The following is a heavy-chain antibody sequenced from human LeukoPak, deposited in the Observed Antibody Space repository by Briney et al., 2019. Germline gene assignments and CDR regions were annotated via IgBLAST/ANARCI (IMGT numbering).Heavy chain of an antibody. CDR1: GFTVSSNY. V-gene: IGHV3-23*01. Sequence: GGSLRLSCAASGFTVSSNYMSWVRQAPGKGLEWVSAIGGSGGSTYYADSVKGRFTISRDNSKNTLYLQMNSLRAEDTAVYYCATGPQSTTLGFDPWGEGTLVTVSS. CDR2: IGGSGGST. J-gene: IGHJ5*02. D-gene: IGHD4-11*01. CDR3: ATGPQSTTLGFDP.